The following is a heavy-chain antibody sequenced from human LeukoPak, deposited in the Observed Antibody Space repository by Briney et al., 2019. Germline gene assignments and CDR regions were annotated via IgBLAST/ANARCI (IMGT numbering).Heavy chain of an antibody. CDR1: GGTFSSYA. J-gene: IGHJ6*03. Sequence: GASVKVSCKASGGTFSSYAISWVRQAPGQGLEWMGGIIPIFGTANYAQKFQGRVTITADESTSTAYMELSSLRSGDTAVYYCARTPMESSVFGVGRAIYYYYYMDVWGKGTTVTVSS. CDR2: IIPIFGTA. V-gene: IGHV1-69*13. D-gene: IGHD3-3*01. CDR3: ARTPMESSVFGVGRAIYYYYYMDV.